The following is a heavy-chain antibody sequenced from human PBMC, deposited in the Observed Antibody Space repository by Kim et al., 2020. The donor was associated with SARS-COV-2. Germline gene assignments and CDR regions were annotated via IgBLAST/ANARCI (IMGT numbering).Heavy chain of an antibody. CDR3: ARAPAPLAAAGRVPGAHFDY. V-gene: IGHV4-34*01. CDR1: GGSFSGYY. J-gene: IGHJ4*02. Sequence: SETLSLTCAVYGGSFSGYYWSWIRQPPGKGLEWIGEINHSGSTNYNPSLKSRVTISVDTSKNQFSLKLSSVTAADTAVYYCARAPAPLAAAGRVPGAHFDYWGQGTLVTVSS. D-gene: IGHD6-13*01. CDR2: INHSGST.